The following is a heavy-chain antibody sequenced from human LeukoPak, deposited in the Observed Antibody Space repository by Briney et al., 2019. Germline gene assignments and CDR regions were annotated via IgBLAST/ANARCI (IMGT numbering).Heavy chain of an antibody. CDR2: MNPNSGNT. D-gene: IGHD3-16*01. Sequence: ASVKVSCKASGYTFTSYDINWVRQATGQGLEWMGWMNPNSGNTGYAQKFQGRVTITRNTSISTAYMELSSLRSEDTAMYYCAREKIGTGTVLGKDYYYMDVWGKGTTVTVSS. V-gene: IGHV1-8*03. CDR3: AREKIGTGTVLGKDYYYMDV. J-gene: IGHJ6*03. CDR1: GYTFTSYD.